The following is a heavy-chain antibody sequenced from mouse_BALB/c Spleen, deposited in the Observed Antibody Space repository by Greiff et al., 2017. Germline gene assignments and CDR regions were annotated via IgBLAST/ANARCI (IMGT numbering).Heavy chain of an antibody. D-gene: IGHD1-2*01. J-gene: IGHJ4*01. V-gene: IGHV5-12-2*01. CDR2: ISNGGGST. CDR3: ARHNGHYAMDY. Sequence: EVQVVESGGGLVQPGGSLKLSCAASGFTFSSYTMSWVRQTPEKRLEWVAYISNGGGSTYYPDTVKGRFTISRDNAKNTLYLQMSSLKSEDTAMYDCARHNGHYAMDYWGQGTSVTVSS. CDR1: GFTFSSYT.